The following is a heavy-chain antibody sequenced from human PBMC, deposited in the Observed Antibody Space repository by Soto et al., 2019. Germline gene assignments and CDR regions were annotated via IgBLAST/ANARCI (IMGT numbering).Heavy chain of an antibody. J-gene: IGHJ4*02. Sequence: SETLSLTCNASGGSVSSSDPAWGWIRQSPGKGLEWIGTIDYSGTIYYIQSLRSRITISIDTSKNQISLKMTSVTAADMAVFYCARTSQPRLRDFDYWGQGTLVTVSS. CDR2: IDYSGTI. D-gene: IGHD1-1*01. CDR1: GGSVSSSDPA. CDR3: ARTSQPRLRDFDY. V-gene: IGHV4-39*01.